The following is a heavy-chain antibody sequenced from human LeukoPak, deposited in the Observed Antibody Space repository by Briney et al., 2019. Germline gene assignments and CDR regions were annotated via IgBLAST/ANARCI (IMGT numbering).Heavy chain of an antibody. V-gene: IGHV3-48*01. CDR3: ARYSPSLAY. Sequence: PGGSLRLSCAASGFTFSSYSMNWVRQAPGKGLEWVSYISSSSSTIYYADSVKGRFTISRDNAKNSLYLQMNSLRAEDTAVYYCARYSPSLAYWGQGTLVTVSS. J-gene: IGHJ4*02. D-gene: IGHD2-2*01. CDR1: GFTFSSYS. CDR2: ISSSSSTI.